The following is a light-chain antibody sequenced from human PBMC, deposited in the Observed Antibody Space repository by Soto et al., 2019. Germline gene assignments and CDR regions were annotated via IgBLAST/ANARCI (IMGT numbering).Light chain of an antibody. CDR1: SRDVGGYNS. CDR3: SSYSTGGSYV. J-gene: IGLJ1*01. V-gene: IGLV2-14*03. CDR2: DVS. Sequence: HSVLNHPASGTGVHGQAVRISCNGNSRDVGGYNSASWYQQHPGKAPKLLIYDVSNRPSGVSNRFSGSKSGNTASLTISGLQAEDEADYYCSSYSTGGSYVFGTGTKFTVL.